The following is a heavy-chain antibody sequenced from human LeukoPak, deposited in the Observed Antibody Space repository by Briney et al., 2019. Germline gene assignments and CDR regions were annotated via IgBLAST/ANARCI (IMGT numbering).Heavy chain of an antibody. CDR3: ARLGATKSHHYYYNLDV. Sequence: SETLSLTCAVNGGPFSAYYWTWIRQPPGKGLEWIGEISHTGDTNYNPSLKGRVTISLDTSKNQFSLMLSSVTAADTAVYFCARLGATKSHHYYYNLDVWGQGTTVTVSS. J-gene: IGHJ6*02. D-gene: IGHD1-26*01. CDR2: ISHTGDT. CDR1: GGPFSAYY. V-gene: IGHV4-34*01.